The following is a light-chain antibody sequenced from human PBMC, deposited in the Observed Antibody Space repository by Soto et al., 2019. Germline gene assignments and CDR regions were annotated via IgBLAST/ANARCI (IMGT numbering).Light chain of an antibody. Sequence: QRLLTLPPSVSGARGQRFTIACIGGISNIGAGYEVHWYQQLPGTVPKLLIYRNTYRPSGVPDRFSGSRYATSASLTITGLQADDEADYYCQSYDRSLSGYFFGTGTKVTVL. CDR2: RNT. CDR1: ISNIGAGYE. CDR3: QSYDRSLSGYF. J-gene: IGLJ1*01. V-gene: IGLV1-40*01.